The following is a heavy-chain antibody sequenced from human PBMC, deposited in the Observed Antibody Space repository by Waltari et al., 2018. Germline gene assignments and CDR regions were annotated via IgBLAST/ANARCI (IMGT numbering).Heavy chain of an antibody. V-gene: IGHV3-30*16. J-gene: IGHJ4*02. CDR2: ISSDGSDK. CDR1: GFPFSTYA. CDR3: ARTQYSFDFDC. Sequence: QVQLESGGGVVQRGGSLRLACSGSGFPFSTYAIHWVRQAPGRGIEWMTFISSDGSDKFYADSVGGRFSISRDNSKNSVFLEADSLRPEDTAIYYCARTQYSFDFDCWGQGTLVTVSP. D-gene: IGHD4-4*01.